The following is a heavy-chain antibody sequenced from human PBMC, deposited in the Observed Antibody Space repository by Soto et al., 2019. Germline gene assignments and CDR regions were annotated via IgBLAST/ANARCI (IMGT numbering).Heavy chain of an antibody. CDR1: GYTFTAYA. CDR2: INAGNGNT. J-gene: IGHJ4*02. CDR3: VGAVSVPADFDY. V-gene: IGHV1-3*05. Sequence: QVQLVQSGAEEKKPGASVKVSCKASGYTFTAYAMHWGRQAPGQRLEWMGWINAGNGNTKYSQKFQGRVSITRDTSARTAYMELSSLRSEDTAVYYCVGAVSVPADFDYWGQGTLVTVSS. D-gene: IGHD6-19*01.